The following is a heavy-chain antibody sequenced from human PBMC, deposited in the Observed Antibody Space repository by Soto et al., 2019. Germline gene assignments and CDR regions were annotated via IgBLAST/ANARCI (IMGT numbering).Heavy chain of an antibody. D-gene: IGHD6-19*01. Sequence: VGSLRLSCAASGFPFSSYAMTWARQAPGKGLEWVSAISGSGGSTYYADSVKGRFTISRDNSKNTLYLQMNSLRAEDTAVYYCAKDQAGGKGGSSGWFYWFDPWGQGTLVTVSS. CDR1: GFPFSSYA. J-gene: IGHJ5*02. CDR2: ISGSGGST. CDR3: AKDQAGGKGGSSGWFYWFDP. V-gene: IGHV3-23*01.